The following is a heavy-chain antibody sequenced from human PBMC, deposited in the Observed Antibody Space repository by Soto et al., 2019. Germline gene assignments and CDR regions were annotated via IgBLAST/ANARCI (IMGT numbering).Heavy chain of an antibody. Sequence: ASVKVSCKASGYTFTSYGISWVRQAPGQGLEWMGWISAYNGNTNYAQKLQARVTMTTDTSTSTAYMELRRLRSDDTAVYYCARVKMDGNWFDLCGQGTLVIVSS. D-gene: IGHD2-2*03. J-gene: IGHJ5*02. CDR1: GYTFTSYG. CDR3: ARVKMDGNWFDL. CDR2: ISAYNGNT. V-gene: IGHV1-18*04.